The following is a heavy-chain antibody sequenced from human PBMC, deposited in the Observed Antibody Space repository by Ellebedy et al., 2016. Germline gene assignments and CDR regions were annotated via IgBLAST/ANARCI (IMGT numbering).Heavy chain of an antibody. Sequence: GESLKISCAASGFTFRTYGMHWVRQAPGKGLEWVAGISFDGTQTLYADSVKGRFTISRDNAKNSLYLQMNSLRDEDTAVYYCARDAGDGSDFYYWFDLWGQGALVTVSA. CDR1: GFTFRTYG. V-gene: IGHV3-30*03. CDR3: ARDAGDGSDFYYWFDL. J-gene: IGHJ5*02. CDR2: ISFDGTQT. D-gene: IGHD3-22*01.